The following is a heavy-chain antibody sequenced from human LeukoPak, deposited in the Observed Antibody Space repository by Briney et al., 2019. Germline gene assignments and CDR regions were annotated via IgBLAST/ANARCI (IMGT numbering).Heavy chain of an antibody. V-gene: IGHV1-69*05. CDR3: AKGKGAYCDGDCSSRIFDY. J-gene: IGHJ4*02. Sequence: ASVKVSCKASGGTFSSYAISWVRQAPGQGLEWMGGIIPIFGTANYAQKFQGRVTMTRNTSISTAYMELSSLRSEDTAVYYCAKGKGAYCDGDCSSRIFDYWGQGTVVTVSS. D-gene: IGHD2-21*02. CDR2: IIPIFGTA. CDR1: GGTFSSYA.